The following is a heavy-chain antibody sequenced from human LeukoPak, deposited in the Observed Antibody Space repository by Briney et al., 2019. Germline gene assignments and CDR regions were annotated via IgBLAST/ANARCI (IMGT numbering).Heavy chain of an antibody. D-gene: IGHD6-19*01. CDR2: INPNSGGT. CDR3: GRGYRIAVAGTDGTHGY. Sequence: ASVKVSCKASGYTFTGYYMHWVRQAPGQGLEWMGWINPNSGGTNYAQKFQGRVTMTRDTSISTAYMELSRLRSDDTAVYYCGRGYRIAVAGTDGTHGYCGQGTLVSVSP. CDR1: GYTFTGYY. V-gene: IGHV1-2*02. J-gene: IGHJ4*02.